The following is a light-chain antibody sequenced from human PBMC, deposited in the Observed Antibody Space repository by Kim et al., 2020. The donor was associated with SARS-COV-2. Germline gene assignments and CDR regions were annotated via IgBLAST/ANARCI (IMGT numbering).Light chain of an antibody. Sequence: ASVAERVTITCLASQGIISYLAWYQQKPGNAPKLLIYAASTLQSGVPSRFSGSGSGTDFTLTISSLQAEDFATYYCQQLNSYPLTFGGGTKVDIK. CDR3: QQLNSYPLT. CDR1: QGIISY. CDR2: AAS. V-gene: IGKV1-9*01. J-gene: IGKJ4*01.